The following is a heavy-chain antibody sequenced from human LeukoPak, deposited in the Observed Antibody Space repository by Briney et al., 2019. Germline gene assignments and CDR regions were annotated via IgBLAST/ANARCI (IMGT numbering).Heavy chain of an antibody. V-gene: IGHV4-61*02. Sequence: PSETLSLTCTVSGDSLSSGSYYWTWIRQTAGKGLEWIGRIYYSGNTNYNPSLRSRVTISVDTSKNQFSLNIYSLTAADTAVYFCARGVVTQRYYMDAWGKGTTVTVSS. J-gene: IGHJ6*03. CDR2: IYYSGNT. D-gene: IGHD3-22*01. CDR3: ARGVVTQRYYMDA. CDR1: GDSLSSGSYY.